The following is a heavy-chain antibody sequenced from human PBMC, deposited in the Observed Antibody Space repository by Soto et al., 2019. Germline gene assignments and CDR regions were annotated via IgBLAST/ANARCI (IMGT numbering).Heavy chain of an antibody. CDR1: GFTFSSYA. CDR3: ARVAAAASHRSWFDH. D-gene: IGHD6-13*01. CDR2: ISYDGSNK. V-gene: IGHV3-30-3*01. J-gene: IGHJ5*02. Sequence: PGGSLRLSCAASGFTFSSYAMHWVRQAPGKGLEWVAVISYDGSNKYYADSVKGRFTISRDNSKNTLYLQMNSLRAEDTAVYYCARVAAAASHRSWFDHWGQGTLVTVSS.